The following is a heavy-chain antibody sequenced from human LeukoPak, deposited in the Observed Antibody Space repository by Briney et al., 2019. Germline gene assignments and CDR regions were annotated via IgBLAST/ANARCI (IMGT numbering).Heavy chain of an antibody. J-gene: IGHJ6*02. CDR3: ARDLGLSSGYAYYYYGMDV. CDR1: GYTLTELS. V-gene: IGHV1-24*01. Sequence: ASVKVSCKVSGYTLTELSMHWVRQAPGKGLEWMGGFDPEDGETIYAQKFQGRVTMTEDTSTDTAYMELSSLRSEDTAMYYCARDLGLSSGYAYYYYGMDVWGQGTTVIVSS. CDR2: FDPEDGET. D-gene: IGHD3-22*01.